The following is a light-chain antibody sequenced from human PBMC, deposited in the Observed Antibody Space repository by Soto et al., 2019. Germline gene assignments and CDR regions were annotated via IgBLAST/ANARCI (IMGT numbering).Light chain of an antibody. Sequence: QSVLTQPPSASGTPGQRVTISCSGTSSNIGLNYVFWYQQLPGTAPKLLMYRNDQRPSGVPDRISGSKAYTSASLAISGLRSDDEADYFCAVWDDSLSGWVFGGGTKLTVL. J-gene: IGLJ3*02. CDR1: SSNIGLNY. CDR3: AVWDDSLSGWV. V-gene: IGLV1-47*01. CDR2: RND.